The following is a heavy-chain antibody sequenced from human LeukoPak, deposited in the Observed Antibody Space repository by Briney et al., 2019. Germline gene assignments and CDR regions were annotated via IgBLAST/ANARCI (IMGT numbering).Heavy chain of an antibody. J-gene: IGHJ4*02. Sequence: ASVKVSCKASGYTFTGYYMHWVRQAPGQGLEWMGWINPNSGGTNYAQKFQGRVTMTRDTSISTAYMELSRLRSDDTAVYYCARVGPRLRYFDNYYFDYWGQGTLVTVSS. CDR2: INPNSGGT. V-gene: IGHV1-2*02. D-gene: IGHD3-9*01. CDR3: ARVGPRLRYFDNYYFDY. CDR1: GYTFTGYY.